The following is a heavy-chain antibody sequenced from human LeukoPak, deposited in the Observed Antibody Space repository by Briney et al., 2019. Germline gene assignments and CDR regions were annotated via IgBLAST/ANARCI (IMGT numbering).Heavy chain of an antibody. J-gene: IGHJ6*03. D-gene: IGHD3-16*01. Sequence: GGSLRLSCAASGFTFSSYSMNWVRQAPGKGLEWVSSISSSSSYIYYADSVKGRFTISRDDAKNSLYLQMNSLRAEDTAVYYCARVPRHRGERQVGYYMDVWGKGTTVTVSS. CDR2: ISSSSSYI. CDR3: ARVPRHRGERQVGYYMDV. V-gene: IGHV3-21*01. CDR1: GFTFSSYS.